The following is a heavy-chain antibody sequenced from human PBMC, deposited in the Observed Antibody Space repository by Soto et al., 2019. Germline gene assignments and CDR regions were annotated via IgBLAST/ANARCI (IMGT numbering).Heavy chain of an antibody. CDR3: ARDAGGPYDH. CDR2: IYYSGST. D-gene: IGHD2-15*01. V-gene: IGHV4-59*01. Sequence: SETLSLTCTVSGAPITINYWSWIRQAPGKGLEWIGYIYYSGSTTYNPSLKSRVTMSADTSKDQFSLKLNSVTAADTAVYYCARDAGGPYDHWGTGILVTVSS. CDR1: GAPITINY. J-gene: IGHJ4*01.